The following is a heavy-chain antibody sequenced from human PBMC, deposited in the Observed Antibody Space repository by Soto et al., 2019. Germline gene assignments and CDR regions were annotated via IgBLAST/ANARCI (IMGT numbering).Heavy chain of an antibody. CDR3: ARDSKQQLVRGNYYYGMDV. D-gene: IGHD6-13*01. J-gene: IGHJ6*02. CDR2: IYYSGST. V-gene: IGHV4-61*01. CDR1: GGSVSSGSYY. Sequence: PSETLSLTCTVSGGSVSSGSYYWSWIRQPPGKGLEWIGYIYYSGSTNYNPSLKSRVTISVDTSKNQFSLKLSSVTAADTAVYYCARDSKQQLVRGNYYYGMDVWGQGTTVTVSS.